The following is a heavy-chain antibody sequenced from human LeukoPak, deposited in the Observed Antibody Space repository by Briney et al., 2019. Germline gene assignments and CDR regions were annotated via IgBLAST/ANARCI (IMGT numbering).Heavy chain of an antibody. CDR1: GFTFSSYA. D-gene: IGHD3-9*01. CDR2: ISYDGSNK. V-gene: IGHV3-30-3*01. Sequence: PGRSLRLSCAASGFTFSSYAMHWVRQAPGKGLEWVAVISYDGSNKYYADSVKGRFTISRDNSKNTLYLQMNSLRAEDTAVYYCARVGEDYDILPGYPTYGMDVWGQGTTVTVSS. CDR3: ARVGEDYDILPGYPTYGMDV. J-gene: IGHJ6*02.